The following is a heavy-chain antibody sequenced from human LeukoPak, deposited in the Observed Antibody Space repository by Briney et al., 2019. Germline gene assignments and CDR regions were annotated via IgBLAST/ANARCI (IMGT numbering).Heavy chain of an antibody. J-gene: IGHJ4*02. Sequence: GGSLRLSCAASGFTFTNYPMSWVRQAPGKGLVWVSRINSDGSYTNYADSVKGRFTISRDNAKNTLYLQMNSLRAEDTAVYYCATLGTMVRGVIMDYWGQGTLVTVSS. CDR1: GFTFTNYP. D-gene: IGHD3-10*01. V-gene: IGHV3-74*01. CDR2: INSDGSYT. CDR3: ATLGTMVRGVIMDY.